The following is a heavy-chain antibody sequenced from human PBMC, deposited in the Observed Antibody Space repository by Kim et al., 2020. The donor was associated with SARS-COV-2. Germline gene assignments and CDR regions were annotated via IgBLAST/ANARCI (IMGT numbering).Heavy chain of an antibody. CDR2: IWYDGSNK. CDR3: AKDPIPGIAVAVNFDY. V-gene: IGHV3-33*06. D-gene: IGHD6-19*01. Sequence: GGSLRLSCAASGFTFSSYGMHWVRQAPGKGLEWVAVIWYDGSNKYYADSVKGRFTISRDNSKNTLYLQMNSLRAEDTAVYYCAKDPIPGIAVAVNFDYWGQGTLVTVSS. CDR1: GFTFSSYG. J-gene: IGHJ4*02.